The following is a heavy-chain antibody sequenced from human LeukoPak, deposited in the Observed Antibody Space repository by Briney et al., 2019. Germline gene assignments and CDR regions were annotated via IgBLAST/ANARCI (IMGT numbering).Heavy chain of an antibody. V-gene: IGHV4-34*01. CDR1: GGSFSGYY. CDR3: ARVPIYYDSSGYYYGLVDY. CDR2: INHSGST. D-gene: IGHD3-22*01. J-gene: IGHJ4*02. Sequence: IPSETPSLTCAVYGGSFSGYYWSWIRQPPGKGLEWIGEINHSGSTNYNPSLKSRVTISVDTSKNQFSLKLSSVTAADTAVYYCARVPIYYDSSGYYYGLVDYWGQGTLVTVSS.